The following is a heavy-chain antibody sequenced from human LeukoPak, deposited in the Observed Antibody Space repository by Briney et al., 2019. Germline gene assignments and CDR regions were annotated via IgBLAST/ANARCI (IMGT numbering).Heavy chain of an antibody. D-gene: IGHD3-16*01. CDR1: GFTFSSYG. Sequence: GGSLRLSCAASGFTFSSYGMHWVRQAPGKGLEWVAVISYHGSEKYFADSVKGRFTISRENSRNTLYLQMNSPRPEDTAVYYCAKPGGSYLDYWGRGTLVTVTS. J-gene: IGHJ4*02. V-gene: IGHV3-30*18. CDR3: AKPGGSYLDY. CDR2: ISYHGSEK.